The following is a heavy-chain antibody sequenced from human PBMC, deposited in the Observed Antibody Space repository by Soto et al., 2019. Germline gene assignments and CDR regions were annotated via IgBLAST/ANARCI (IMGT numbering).Heavy chain of an antibody. Sequence: QLQLQESGPGLVKPSETLSLICTVSGDSISSGRYHWGWIRQPPGKGLEFIATIHFTGNTHYNPSPRSRVTIFVDTSKSQFSLRLSSVTAADTAVYYCAGADGFGVVTPFMDSWGQGTLVTVSS. CDR2: IHFTGNT. V-gene: IGHV4-39*01. CDR3: AGADGFGVVTPFMDS. J-gene: IGHJ4*02. D-gene: IGHD3-3*01. CDR1: GDSISSGRYH.